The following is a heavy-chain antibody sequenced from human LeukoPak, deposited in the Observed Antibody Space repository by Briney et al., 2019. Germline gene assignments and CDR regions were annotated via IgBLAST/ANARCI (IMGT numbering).Heavy chain of an antibody. CDR2: ISSSSSYI. Sequence: GGSLRLSCAASGFTFSSYSMNWVRQAPGKGLEWVSSISSSSSYIYYADSVKGRFTISRDNAKNTLYLQMNSLRAEDTAVYYCAREDFNDYYFDYWGQGTLVTVSS. V-gene: IGHV3-21*01. D-gene: IGHD2-21*02. CDR3: AREDFNDYYFDY. J-gene: IGHJ4*02. CDR1: GFTFSSYS.